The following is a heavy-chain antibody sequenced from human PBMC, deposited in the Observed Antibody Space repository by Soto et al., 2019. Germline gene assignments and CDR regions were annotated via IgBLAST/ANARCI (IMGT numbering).Heavy chain of an antibody. Sequence: GGSLRLSCAPSCFPFSNAWMNWVRQAPGKGLEWVGRIKTKTDGGTTDYAAPVKGRFTISRDDSKNTLYLQMNSLKTEDTVVYYCSTGPSCSSTSCYDYWGQGT. J-gene: IGHJ4*02. V-gene: IGHV3-15*07. CDR3: STGPSCSSTSCYDY. CDR1: CFPFSNAW. CDR2: IKTKTDGGTT. D-gene: IGHD2-2*01.